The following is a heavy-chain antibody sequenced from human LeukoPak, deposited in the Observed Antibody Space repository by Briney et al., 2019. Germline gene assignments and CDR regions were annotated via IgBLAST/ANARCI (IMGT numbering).Heavy chain of an antibody. CDR2: ISYDGSNK. V-gene: IGHV3-30*18. CDR3: AKNWNYFDY. D-gene: IGHD1-1*01. CDR1: GFTFSSYG. Sequence: GESLRLSCAASGFTFSSYGMRWVRQAPGKGLEWVAVISYDGSNKYYADSVKGRFTISRDNSKNTLYLQMNSLRAEDTAVYYCAKNWNYFDYWGQGTLVTVSS. J-gene: IGHJ4*02.